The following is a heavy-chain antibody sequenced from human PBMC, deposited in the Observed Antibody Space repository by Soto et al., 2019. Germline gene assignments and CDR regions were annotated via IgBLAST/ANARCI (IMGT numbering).Heavy chain of an antibody. CDR1: GGSVSSGSYY. D-gene: IGHD5-18*01. Sequence: QVQLQESGPGLVKPSETLSLTCTVSGGSVSSGSYYWSWIRQPPGKGLEWIGYIYYSGSTNYNPSRKSRVTISVDTSKNQFSLKLSSVTAADTAVYYCARDHGYSYGYWDYWGQGTLVTVSS. J-gene: IGHJ4*02. CDR3: ARDHGYSYGYWDY. V-gene: IGHV4-61*01. CDR2: IYYSGST.